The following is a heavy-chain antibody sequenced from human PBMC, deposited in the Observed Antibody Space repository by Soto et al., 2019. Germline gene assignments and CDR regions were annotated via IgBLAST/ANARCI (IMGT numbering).Heavy chain of an antibody. CDR3: ARGGIAARRANDY. Sequence: SETLSLTCAVSGGSISSGGYSWSWIRQPPGKGLEWIGYIYHSGSTYYNPSLKSRVTISVDRSKNQFSPKLSSVTAADTAVYYCARGGIAARRANDYWGQGTLVTVSS. D-gene: IGHD6-6*01. CDR1: GGSISSGGYS. J-gene: IGHJ4*02. V-gene: IGHV4-30-2*01. CDR2: IYHSGST.